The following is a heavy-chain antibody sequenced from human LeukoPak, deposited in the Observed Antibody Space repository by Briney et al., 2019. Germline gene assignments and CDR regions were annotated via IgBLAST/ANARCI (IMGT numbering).Heavy chain of an antibody. Sequence: GASVKVSCKASGHTFTGYYMHWVRQAPGQGLEWMGWINPNSGGTNYAQKFQGRVTMTRDTSTSTVYMELSSLRSEDTAVYYCARDSADYGDYDYWGQGTLVTVSS. CDR1: GHTFTGYY. J-gene: IGHJ4*02. CDR2: INPNSGGT. D-gene: IGHD4-17*01. CDR3: ARDSADYGDYDY. V-gene: IGHV1-2*02.